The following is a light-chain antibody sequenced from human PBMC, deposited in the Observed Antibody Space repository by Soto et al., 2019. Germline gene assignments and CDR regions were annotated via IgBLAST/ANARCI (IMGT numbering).Light chain of an antibody. J-gene: IGLJ1*01. CDR3: QSYDSSLSAYV. Sequence: QSVLTQPPSVSGAPGQRVTISCTGSSSNIGAGYDVHWYQQLPGTAPKLLSYGNSNRPSGVPDRFSGSKSGTSASLAITGLQAEYEADYYCQSYDSSLSAYVFGTGTKLTVL. CDR2: GNS. V-gene: IGLV1-40*01. CDR1: SSNIGAGYD.